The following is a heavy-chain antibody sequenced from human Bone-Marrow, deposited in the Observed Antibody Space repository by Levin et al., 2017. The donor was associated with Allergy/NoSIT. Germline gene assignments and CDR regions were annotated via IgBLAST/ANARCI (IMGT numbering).Heavy chain of an antibody. V-gene: IGHV3-72*01. D-gene: IGHD5-24*01. CDR2: SRDKTKSYST. Sequence: GGSLRLSCAASGFTFSDHYMAWVRQAPGKGLEWVGLSRDKTKSYSTEYAASVKGRFTISRDELKNSLSLQMNSLKIEDTAVYYCTRGQFYFDDWGQGTLVTVSS. CDR3: TRGQFYFDD. CDR1: GFTFSDHY. J-gene: IGHJ4*02.